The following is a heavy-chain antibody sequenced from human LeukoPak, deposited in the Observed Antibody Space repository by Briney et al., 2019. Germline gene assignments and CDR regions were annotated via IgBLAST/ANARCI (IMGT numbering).Heavy chain of an antibody. CDR2: IYVGGSA. CDR3: ARLKIDGTHFDY. J-gene: IGHJ4*02. Sequence: GGSLRLSCAASGFTVSNNYMSWVRQTPGKGLEWVSVIYVGGSAYYADSVKGRFTISGDSSKNTLYLQMNSLRAEDTAVYYCARLKIDGTHFDYWGQGTLVTVSS. D-gene: IGHD3-9*01. V-gene: IGHV3-53*01. CDR1: GFTVSNNY.